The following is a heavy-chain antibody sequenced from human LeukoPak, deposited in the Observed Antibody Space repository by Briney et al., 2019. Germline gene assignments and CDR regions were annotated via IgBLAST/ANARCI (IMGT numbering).Heavy chain of an antibody. J-gene: IGHJ4*02. V-gene: IGHV1-69*05. CDR1: GGSFSNYG. Sequence: ASVKVSCKSSGGSFSNYGISWVRKAPGLGLEWMGGIIPMYHTPTYAQSFQGRVTMTTDTSTSTAYMELRSLRSDDTAVYYCARDLGLAAAGTVDYWGQGTLVTVSS. D-gene: IGHD6-13*01. CDR2: IIPMYHTP. CDR3: ARDLGLAAAGTVDY.